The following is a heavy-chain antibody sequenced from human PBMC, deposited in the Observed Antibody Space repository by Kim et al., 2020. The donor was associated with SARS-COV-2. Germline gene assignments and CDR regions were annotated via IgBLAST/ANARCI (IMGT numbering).Heavy chain of an antibody. CDR1: GGSFSGYY. D-gene: IGHD4-17*01. CDR3: AGDPTTVTTGY. Sequence: SETLSLTCAVYGGSFSGYYWSWIRQPPGKGLEWIGEINHSGSTNYNPSLKSRVTISVDTSKNQFSLKLSSVTAADTAVYYCAGDPTTVTTGYWGQGTLVTVSS. V-gene: IGHV4-34*01. CDR2: INHSGST. J-gene: IGHJ4*02.